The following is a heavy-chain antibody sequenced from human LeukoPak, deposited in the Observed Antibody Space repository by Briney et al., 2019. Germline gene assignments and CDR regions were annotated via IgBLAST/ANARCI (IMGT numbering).Heavy chain of an antibody. Sequence: ASVKVSCKASGYTFTSHGISWVRQAPGQGLEWMGWISAYNGNTNYAQKLQGRVTMTTDTSTSTAYMELRSLRSDDTAVYYCARDRSSSWYDYYYYYGMDVWGQGTTVTVSS. V-gene: IGHV1-18*01. CDR2: ISAYNGNT. J-gene: IGHJ6*02. CDR3: ARDRSSSWYDYYYYYGMDV. CDR1: GYTFTSHG. D-gene: IGHD6-13*01.